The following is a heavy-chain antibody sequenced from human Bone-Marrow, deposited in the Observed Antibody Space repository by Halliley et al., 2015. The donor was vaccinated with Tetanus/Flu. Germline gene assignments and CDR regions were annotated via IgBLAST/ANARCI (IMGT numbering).Heavy chain of an antibody. CDR3: AREDYGFVWGSYLHC. Sequence: TLSLTCTVSGGFDSTYYWSWIRQPPGKGLEWIGYINYSGSTNYNPSLKSRVTISEDTSKNQFSLKLSSVTAADTAVYYCAREDYGFVWGSYLHCWGQGTLVTVSS. CDR1: GGFDSTYY. D-gene: IGHD3-16*02. CDR2: INYSGST. J-gene: IGHJ4*02. V-gene: IGHV4-59*02.